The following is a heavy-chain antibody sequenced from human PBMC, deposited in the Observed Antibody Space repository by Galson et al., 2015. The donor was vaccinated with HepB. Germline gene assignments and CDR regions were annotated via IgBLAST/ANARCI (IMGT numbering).Heavy chain of an antibody. J-gene: IGHJ5*02. CDR3: ARDGGGDFWSGYYPRINWFDP. D-gene: IGHD3-3*01. Sequence: SLRLSCAASGFTFSSYSMNWVRQAPGKGLEWVAVIWYDGSNKYYADSVKGRFTISRDNSKNTLYLQMNSLRAEDTAVYYCARDGGGDFWSGYYPRINWFDPWGQGTLVTVSS. CDR1: GFTFSSYS. V-gene: IGHV3-33*08. CDR2: IWYDGSNK.